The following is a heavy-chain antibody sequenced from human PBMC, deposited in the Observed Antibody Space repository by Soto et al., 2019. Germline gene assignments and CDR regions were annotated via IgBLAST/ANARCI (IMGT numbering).Heavy chain of an antibody. D-gene: IGHD5-18*01. CDR2: INPNSGGT. CDR1: GYTFTGYY. Sequence: QVQLVQSGAEVKKPGASVKVSCKASGYTFTGYYMHWVRQAPGQGLEWMGWINPNSGGTNYAQKFQGRVTMTRDTSISTAYMELSRLRSDDTAVYYCARVDSGYSYGKLGWFDPWGQGTLVTVSS. CDR3: ARVDSGYSYGKLGWFDP. V-gene: IGHV1-2*02. J-gene: IGHJ5*02.